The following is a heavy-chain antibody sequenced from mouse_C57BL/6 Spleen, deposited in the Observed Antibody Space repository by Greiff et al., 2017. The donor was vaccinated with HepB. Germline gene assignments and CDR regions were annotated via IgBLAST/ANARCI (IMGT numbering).Heavy chain of an antibody. Sequence: VQLQQSGAELVRPGASVKLSCKASGYTFTDYYINWVKQRPGQGLEWIARIYPGSGNTYYNEKFKGKATLTAEKSSSTAYMQLSSLTSEDSAVYFCARITTVAGPFDYWGQGTTLTVSS. D-gene: IGHD1-1*01. V-gene: IGHV1-76*01. CDR2: IYPGSGNT. J-gene: IGHJ2*01. CDR1: GYTFTDYY. CDR3: ARITTVAGPFDY.